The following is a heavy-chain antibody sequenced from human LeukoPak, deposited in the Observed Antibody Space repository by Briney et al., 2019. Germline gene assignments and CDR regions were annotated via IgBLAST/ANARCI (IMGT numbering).Heavy chain of an antibody. CDR3: ARDYYYYGMDV. V-gene: IGHV3-74*01. CDR1: GFVFSSYW. CDR2: INTDGSST. J-gene: IGHJ6*02. Sequence: GXLRLSCAASGFVFSSYWMHWVRQVPGKGLVWVSRINTDGSSTSYADSVKGRFTISRDNAKNTLYLQMNSLRAEDTAVYYCARDYYYYGMDVWGQGTTVTVSS.